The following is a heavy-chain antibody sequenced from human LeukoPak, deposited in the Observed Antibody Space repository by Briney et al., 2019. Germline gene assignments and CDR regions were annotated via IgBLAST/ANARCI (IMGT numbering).Heavy chain of an antibody. CDR1: GGSISSYY. D-gene: IGHD3-22*01. CDR3: AGHAYYYDSSGSFDY. Sequence: SETLSLTCTVSGGSISSYYWSWIRQPPGKGLEWIGYIYYSGSTNYNPSLKSRVTISVDTSKNQFSLKLSSVTAADTAVYYCAGHAYYYDSSGSFDYWGQGTLVTVSS. V-gene: IGHV4-59*08. CDR2: IYYSGST. J-gene: IGHJ4*02.